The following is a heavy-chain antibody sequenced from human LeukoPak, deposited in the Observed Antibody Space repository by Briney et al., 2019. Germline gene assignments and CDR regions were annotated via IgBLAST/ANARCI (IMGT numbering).Heavy chain of an antibody. CDR3: ARHGKGVTYFYTFDI. V-gene: IGHV4-59*08. Sequence: SETLSLTSTVSGGSITNYYWSWIRPPPGEGLECNGYVYASGATNSNPSLKSRVTISVDTSKNQFSLKPSSVTAADTAVYYCARHGKGVTYFYTFDIWGQGTVVAVSS. CDR1: GGSITNYY. D-gene: IGHD2/OR15-2a*01. J-gene: IGHJ3*02. CDR2: VYASGAT.